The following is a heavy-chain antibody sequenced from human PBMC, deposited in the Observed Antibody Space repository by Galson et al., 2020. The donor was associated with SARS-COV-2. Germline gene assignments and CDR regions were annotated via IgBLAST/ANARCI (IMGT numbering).Heavy chain of an antibody. CDR2: ISRSSSYI. CDR1: GFTFSSYS. CDR3: ARDPESSSLAPWRYYYFDY. J-gene: IGHJ4*02. V-gene: IGHV3-21*01. D-gene: IGHD6-13*01. Sequence: GESLKISCAASGFTFSSYSMNWVRQAPGKGLEWVPSISRSSSYIYYADSVKGRFTISRDDARNSLYLQMSSLRAEDTAVYYCARDPESSSLAPWRYYYFDYWGQGTLVTVSS.